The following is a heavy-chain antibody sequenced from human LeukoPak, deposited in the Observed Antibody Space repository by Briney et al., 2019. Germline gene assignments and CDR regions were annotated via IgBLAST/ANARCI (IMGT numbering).Heavy chain of an antibody. CDR2: IIPIFGTA. J-gene: IGHJ4*02. D-gene: IGHD4-17*01. V-gene: IGHV1-69*05. Sequence: SVKVSCKASGGTFSSYAISWVRQAPGQGLEWMGGIIPIFGTANYAQKFQGRVTITTDESTSTAYMELSSLRSEDTAVYYCASPTTVTTGSDYWGQGTLVTVSS. CDR3: ASPTTVTTGSDY. CDR1: GGTFSSYA.